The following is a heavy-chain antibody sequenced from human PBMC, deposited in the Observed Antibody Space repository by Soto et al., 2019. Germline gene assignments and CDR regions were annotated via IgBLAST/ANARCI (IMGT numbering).Heavy chain of an antibody. J-gene: IGHJ6*02. Sequence: PGGSLTLSCVGSGFTFRTYSINLVRPAPGKGLEWVSSISSRSDIYYADSVKGRFTISRDNAKDSVSLQMNSLRAEDTAVYYCAREYTAWPLAYGLDVWGQGTTVTVSS. CDR3: AREYTAWPLAYGLDV. CDR1: GFTFRTYS. D-gene: IGHD2-2*02. CDR2: ISSRSDI. V-gene: IGHV3-21*01.